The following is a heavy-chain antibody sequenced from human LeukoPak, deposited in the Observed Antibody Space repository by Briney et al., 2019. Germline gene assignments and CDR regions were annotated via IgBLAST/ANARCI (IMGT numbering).Heavy chain of an antibody. CDR2: INHSGST. CDR1: GGSFSGYY. D-gene: IGHD2-2*01. J-gene: IGHJ4*02. Sequence: SDTLSLTCAVYGGSFSGYYWSWLRQPPGKGLEWTGEINHSGSTNYNPSLKSRLTISVDTSKNQFSLKLSSVTAADTAVYYCARVIKGYIVVVPAATGRGYFDYWGQGTLVAVSS. V-gene: IGHV4-34*01. CDR3: ARVIKGYIVVVPAATGRGYFDY.